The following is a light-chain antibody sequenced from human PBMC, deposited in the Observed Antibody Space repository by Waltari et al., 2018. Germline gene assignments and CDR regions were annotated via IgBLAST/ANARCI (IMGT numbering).Light chain of an antibody. CDR3: QQYHSTPWT. CDR2: WAS. J-gene: IGKJ1*01. V-gene: IGKV4-1*01. CDR1: QSGVYSSNNKNY. Sequence: DIVMTQSPDSLAVSLGERATINCKSSQSGVYSSNNKNYLHWYQQKAGQPPKLLIYWASTRESGVPDRFSGSGSGTDFTLTISSLQAEDVAIYYCQQYHSTPWTFGQGTKVGVK.